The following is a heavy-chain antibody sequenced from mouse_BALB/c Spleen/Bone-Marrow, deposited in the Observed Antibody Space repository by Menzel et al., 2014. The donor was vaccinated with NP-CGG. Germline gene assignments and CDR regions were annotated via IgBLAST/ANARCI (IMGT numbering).Heavy chain of an antibody. Sequence: VQLKESGAELVKPGASVKLSCTASGFNIKDTYIHWVKQRPEQGLEWIGRIDPANGNTKYDPKFQGKATITADTSSNTASLPLSSLTSEDTAVYYCARYRYYGSSGWDYWGQGTSVTVSS. CDR1: GFNIKDTY. CDR3: ARYRYYGSSGWDY. V-gene: IGHV14-3*02. D-gene: IGHD1-1*01. CDR2: IDPANGNT. J-gene: IGHJ4*01.